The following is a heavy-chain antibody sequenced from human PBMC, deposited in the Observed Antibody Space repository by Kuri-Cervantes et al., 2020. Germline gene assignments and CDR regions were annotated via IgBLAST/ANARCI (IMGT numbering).Heavy chain of an antibody. J-gene: IGHJ4*02. V-gene: IGHV3-64*01. CDR3: ARVESIYGYFDY. CDR2: ISSNGGST. D-gene: IGHD3-10*01. Sequence: GESLKIPCAASGFTFSSYAMHWVRQAPGKGLEYVSAISSNGGSTYYANSVKGRFTISRDNSKNTLYLQMCSLRAEDMAVYYCARVESIYGYFDYWGQGTLVTVSS. CDR1: GFTFSSYA.